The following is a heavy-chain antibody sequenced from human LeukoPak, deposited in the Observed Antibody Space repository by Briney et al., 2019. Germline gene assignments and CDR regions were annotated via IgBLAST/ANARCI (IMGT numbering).Heavy chain of an antibody. CDR2: INPSGGST. D-gene: IGHD2-2*01. Sequence: ASVKVSCKASGYTFTSYGISWVRQAPGQGLEWMGIINPSGGSTSYAQKFQGRVTMTRDTSTSTVYMELSSLRSEDTAVYYCARGIVVVPAATKDLGWFDPWGQGTLVTVSS. CDR3: ARGIVVVPAATKDLGWFDP. V-gene: IGHV1-46*01. CDR1: GYTFTSYG. J-gene: IGHJ5*02.